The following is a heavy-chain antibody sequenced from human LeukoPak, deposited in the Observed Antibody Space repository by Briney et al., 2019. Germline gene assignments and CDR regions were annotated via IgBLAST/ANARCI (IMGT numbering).Heavy chain of an antibody. D-gene: IGHD6-6*01. CDR1: GGTFSSYA. V-gene: IGHV1-18*01. CDR3: ARVSIAARRGFDY. Sequence: ASVKVSCKASGGTFSSYAISWVRQAPGQGLEWMGWISAYNGNTNYAQKLQGRVTMTTDTSTSTAYMELRSLRSDDTAVYYCARVSIAARRGFDYWGQGTLVTVSS. CDR2: ISAYNGNT. J-gene: IGHJ4*02.